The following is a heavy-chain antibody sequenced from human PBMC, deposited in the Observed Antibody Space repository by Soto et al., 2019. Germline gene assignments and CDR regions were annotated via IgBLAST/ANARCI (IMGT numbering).Heavy chain of an antibody. D-gene: IGHD3-22*01. CDR1: GFTLSSYA. CDR3: ARALGYYYDSSGYYYYYYGMDV. Sequence: PGGSLRLSCAASGFTLSSYAMSWVRQAPGKGLEWVSIVGGNGVSSFFADSVKGRFTISRDTTKNTLYLQMNSLRAEDTAVYYCARALGYYYDSSGYYYYYYGMDVWGQGTTVTVS. J-gene: IGHJ6*02. V-gene: IGHV3-23*01. CDR2: VGGNGVSS.